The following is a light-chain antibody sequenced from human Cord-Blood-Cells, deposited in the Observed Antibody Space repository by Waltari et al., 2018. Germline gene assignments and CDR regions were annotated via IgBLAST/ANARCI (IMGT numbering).Light chain of an antibody. CDR3: SSYAGSNNLV. Sequence: QSALTQPPSAPGSPSQSVTISCTGTTSAVGGYNVVSWYQQHPGKAPKLMIYEVSKRPSGVPDRFSGSKSGNTASLTVSGLQAEDEADYYCSSYAGSNNLVFGGGTKLTVL. J-gene: IGLJ2*01. CDR2: EVS. V-gene: IGLV2-8*01. CDR1: TSAVGGYNV.